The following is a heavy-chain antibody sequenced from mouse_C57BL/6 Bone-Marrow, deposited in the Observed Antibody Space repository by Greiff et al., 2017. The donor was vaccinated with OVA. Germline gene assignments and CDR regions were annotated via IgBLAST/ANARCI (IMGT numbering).Heavy chain of an antibody. Sequence: VQLQESGAELVKPGASVTLSCKASGYTFTTYPMEWMKQNHGKSLEWIGNFHPYNDDTKYNEKFKGKATLTVEKSSSTVYLELSRLTSDDSAVYYCARDDYDAWFAYWGQGTLVTVSA. J-gene: IGHJ3*01. D-gene: IGHD2-4*01. V-gene: IGHV1-47*01. CDR2: FHPYNDDT. CDR3: ARDDYDAWFAY. CDR1: GYTFTTYP.